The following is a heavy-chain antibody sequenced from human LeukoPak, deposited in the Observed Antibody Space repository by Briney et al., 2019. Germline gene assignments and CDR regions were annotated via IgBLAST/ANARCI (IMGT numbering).Heavy chain of an antibody. J-gene: IGHJ4*02. CDR1: GFTFHSYA. D-gene: IGHD6-13*01. V-gene: IGHV3-23*01. CDR2: ISGSGGST. Sequence: GGSLRLSCAASGFTFHSYAMSWVRQAPGKGLEWVSAISGSGGSTYYADSVKGRFTISRDNSKNTLYLQMNSLRVEDTAVYYCAKGVGRRSNSWFDYWGQGTLVTVSS. CDR3: AKGVGRRSNSWFDY.